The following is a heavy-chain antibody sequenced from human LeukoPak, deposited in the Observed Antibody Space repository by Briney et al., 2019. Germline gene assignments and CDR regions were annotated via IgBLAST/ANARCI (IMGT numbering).Heavy chain of an antibody. Sequence: GGSLRLSCAASGFIFSNHWMHWVRQAPGKGLMWVSRINADGSNTRYADPVKGRFTISRDNAKNTLYLQMNSLRAEDTAVYYCTREVLNAFDSWGQGTLVTVSS. CDR1: GFIFSNHW. CDR2: INADGSNT. D-gene: IGHD3-10*01. V-gene: IGHV3-74*01. J-gene: IGHJ3*02. CDR3: TREVLNAFDS.